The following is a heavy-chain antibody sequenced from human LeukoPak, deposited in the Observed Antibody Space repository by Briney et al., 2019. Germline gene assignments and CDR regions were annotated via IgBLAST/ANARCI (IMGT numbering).Heavy chain of an antibody. CDR1: GGTFSSYA. Sequence: SVKVSCKASGGTFSSYAISWVRQAPGQGLEWMGGIIPIFGTANYAQKFQGRVTITRDTSASTAYMELSSLRSEDTAVYYCATLTTLGYWGQGTLVTVSS. CDR2: IIPIFGTA. CDR3: ATLTTLGY. J-gene: IGHJ4*02. V-gene: IGHV1-69*05. D-gene: IGHD4-17*01.